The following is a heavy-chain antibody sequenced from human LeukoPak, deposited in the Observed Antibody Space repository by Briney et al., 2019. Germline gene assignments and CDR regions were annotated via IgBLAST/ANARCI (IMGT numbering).Heavy chain of an antibody. CDR1: GYTYTGYY. D-gene: IGHD3-22*01. J-gene: IGHJ4*02. CDR2: INPNSRGT. V-gene: IGHV1-2*06. Sequence: ASVKVSCKACGYTYTGYYMHWVRQAPGQGLEWMGRINPNSRGTKYAQKFKGRVTMTRDTSISTAYMELSRLRSDDTAVYYCARGSVRLSSWGDYYDSSGSPDYWGQGTLVTVSS. CDR3: ARGSVRLSSWGDYYDSSGSPDY.